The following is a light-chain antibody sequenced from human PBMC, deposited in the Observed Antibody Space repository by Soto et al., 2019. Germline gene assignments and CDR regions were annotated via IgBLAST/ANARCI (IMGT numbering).Light chain of an antibody. V-gene: IGKV1-27*01. CDR1: QGISNY. CDR3: QKYNSALWT. CDR2: SAS. Sequence: DIQMTQSPSSMSASVGDRVTITCRASQGISNYLAWYQQKPGKVPQLLIYSASVLQSGVPPRFSGSGSETDFPLTISSLQPEDVATYYCQKYNSALWTYGQGTKVAI. J-gene: IGKJ1*01.